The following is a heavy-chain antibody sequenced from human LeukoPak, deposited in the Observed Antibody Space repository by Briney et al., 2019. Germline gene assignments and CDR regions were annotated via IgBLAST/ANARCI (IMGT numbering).Heavy chain of an antibody. J-gene: IGHJ5*02. D-gene: IGHD2-2*01. CDR2: IYYSGST. Sequence: PSETLSLTCTVSGGSISSYYSSWIRQPPGKGLEWIGYIYYSGSTNYNPSLKSRVTISVDTSKNQFSLKLSSVTAADTAVYYCARDDCSSTSCYFRWFDPWGQGTLVTVSS. CDR1: GGSISSYY. CDR3: ARDDCSSTSCYFRWFDP. V-gene: IGHV4-59*01.